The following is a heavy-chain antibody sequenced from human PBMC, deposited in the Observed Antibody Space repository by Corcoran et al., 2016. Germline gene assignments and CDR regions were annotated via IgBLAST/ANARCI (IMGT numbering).Heavy chain of an antibody. Sequence: QVTLKESGPALVKPTQTLTLTCTFSGFSLSTIDTRVRWIRQPPGKALEWLARIDWDDDKFYCTSLKTRLTISKDTSKNQVGLTMTNMDPVDTATYCRARMVGGRSLWLDPCGQGTLVTVSS. V-gene: IGHV2-70*04. CDR1: GFSLSTIDTR. J-gene: IGHJ5*01. CDR3: ARMVGGRSLWLDP. CDR2: IDWDDDK. D-gene: IGHD3-10*01.